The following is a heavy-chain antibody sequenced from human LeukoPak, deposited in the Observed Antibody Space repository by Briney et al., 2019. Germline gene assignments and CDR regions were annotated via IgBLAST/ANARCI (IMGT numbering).Heavy chain of an antibody. V-gene: IGHV1-69*01. CDR3: ARDGLTGTTGDWFDP. J-gene: IGHJ5*02. D-gene: IGHD1-7*01. CDR2: IIPIFGTA. Sequence: SVKVSCKASGGTFSSYAISWVRQAPGQGLEWMGGIIPIFGTANYAQKFQGRVTITADESTSTAYMELRSLRSDDTAVYYCARDGLTGTTGDWFDPWGQGTLVTVSS. CDR1: GGTFSSYA.